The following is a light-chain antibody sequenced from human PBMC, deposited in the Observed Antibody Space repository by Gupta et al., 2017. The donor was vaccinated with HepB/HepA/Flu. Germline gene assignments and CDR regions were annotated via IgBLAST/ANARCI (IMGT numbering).Light chain of an antibody. CDR2: EDN. V-gene: IGLV1-51*02. Sequence: SVVTQPPSVSAAPGQTVTISCSGSGTNVGYNYVSWYQQIPGTAPKLLIYEDNKRPSEIPDRFSGSKSGTSATLDITGLQTGDEGDYYCQTWETGRGVGGIFGGGTKVTVL. CDR3: QTWETGRGVGGI. CDR1: GTNVGYNY. J-gene: IGLJ2*01.